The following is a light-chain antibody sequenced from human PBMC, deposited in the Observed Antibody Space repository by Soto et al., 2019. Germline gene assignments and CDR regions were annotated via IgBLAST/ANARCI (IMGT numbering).Light chain of an antibody. V-gene: IGKV1-5*01. CDR3: QQYHTYQGT. CDR2: DAS. J-gene: IGKJ1*01. CDR1: QNIDKW. Sequence: DIQMTQSPSTLSASVGDRVSITCRASQNIDKWLAWYQQKPQKAPKLLIFDASTLESGVPSRFSGSGSGTECTLTISSLQPDDFATYYCQQYHTYQGTFGPGTKVEIK.